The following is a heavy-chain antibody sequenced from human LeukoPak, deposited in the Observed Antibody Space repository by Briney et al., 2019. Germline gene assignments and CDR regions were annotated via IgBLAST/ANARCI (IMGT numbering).Heavy chain of an antibody. Sequence: GGSLRLSCAASGFTVSNNYMSWVRQAPGKGLEWVSVIYSGGSTYYADSVKGRFTISRDNSNNTLYLQMSSLRAEDTAVYYCARALRHYGDYAIYFDYWGQGTLVTVSS. J-gene: IGHJ4*02. CDR2: IYSGGST. CDR3: ARALRHYGDYAIYFDY. D-gene: IGHD4-17*01. V-gene: IGHV3-53*01. CDR1: GFTVSNNY.